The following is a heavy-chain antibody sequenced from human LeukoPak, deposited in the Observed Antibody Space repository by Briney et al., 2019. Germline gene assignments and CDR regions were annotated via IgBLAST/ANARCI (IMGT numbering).Heavy chain of an antibody. D-gene: IGHD3-9*01. CDR2: IYFSGNS. CDR3: TRGSYDVLTGYSTLGEY. J-gene: IGHJ4*02. CDR1: GGSLSSSSYY. V-gene: IGHV4-39*01. Sequence: SSETLSLTCTVSGGSLSSSSYYWGWVRQPPGKGLEWIGNIYFSGNSYYNPSLKSRVTISLDTSQRQFSLRLNSVTAADTALYYCTRGSYDVLTGYSTLGEYWGQGTLVTVPS.